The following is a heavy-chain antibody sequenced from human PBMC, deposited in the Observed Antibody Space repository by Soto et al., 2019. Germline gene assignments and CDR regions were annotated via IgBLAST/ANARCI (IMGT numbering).Heavy chain of an antibody. CDR3: ARAQEIATIRDPRRGFSYFVY. D-gene: IGHD2-21*01. CDR1: GFTFSSYE. Sequence: GGSLRLSCAASGFTFSSYEMNWVRQAPGKGLEWVSYISSSGSTIYYADSVKGRFTISRDNAKNSLYLQMNSLRAEDTAVYYCARAQEIATIRDPRRGFSYFVYWCPGTLLTVSS. V-gene: IGHV3-48*03. J-gene: IGHJ4*01. CDR2: ISSSGSTI.